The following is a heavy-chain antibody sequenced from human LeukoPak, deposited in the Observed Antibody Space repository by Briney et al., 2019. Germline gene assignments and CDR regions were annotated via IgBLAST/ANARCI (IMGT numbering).Heavy chain of an antibody. CDR2: INHSGST. D-gene: IGHD3-10*01. Sequence: SETLSLTCAVYGGSFSGYYWGWIRQPPGKGLEWIGEINHSGSTNYNPSLRSRVTISVDTSKNQFSLKLSSVTAADTAVYYCASFRPRYYGSGSYYWFDPWGQGTLVTVSS. V-gene: IGHV4-34*01. CDR1: GGSFSGYY. CDR3: ASFRPRYYGSGSYYWFDP. J-gene: IGHJ5*02.